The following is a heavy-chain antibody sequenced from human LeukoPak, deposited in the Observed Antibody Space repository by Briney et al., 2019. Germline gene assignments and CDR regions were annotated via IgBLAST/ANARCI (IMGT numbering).Heavy chain of an antibody. J-gene: IGHJ3*02. Sequence: SETLSLTCAVYGGSFSGCYWSWIGQPPGKGLEWIGEINHSGSTNYNPSIKSRVTISVDTSKNQFSLKLSSVTAADTAVYYCARVVRGALDIWGQGTMVTVSS. V-gene: IGHV4-34*01. CDR3: ARVVRGALDI. D-gene: IGHD3-10*01. CDR1: GGSFSGCY. CDR2: INHSGST.